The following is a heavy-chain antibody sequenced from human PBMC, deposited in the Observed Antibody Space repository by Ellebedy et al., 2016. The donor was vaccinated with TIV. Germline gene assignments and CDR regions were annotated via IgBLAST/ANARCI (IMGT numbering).Heavy chain of an antibody. Sequence: GESLKISXAASGFTFSSYDMHWVRQATGKGLEWVSVIGTAGDTYYPGSVKGRFTISRENAKNSLYLQMNSLRAGDTAVYYCARDLGSAFDIWGQGTMVTVSS. D-gene: IGHD7-27*01. V-gene: IGHV3-13*01. CDR2: IGTAGDT. J-gene: IGHJ3*02. CDR1: GFTFSSYD. CDR3: ARDLGSAFDI.